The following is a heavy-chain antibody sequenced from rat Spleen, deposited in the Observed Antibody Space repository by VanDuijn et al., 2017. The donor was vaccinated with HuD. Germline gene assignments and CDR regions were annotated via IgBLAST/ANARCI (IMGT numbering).Heavy chain of an antibody. CDR3: AREAEKPFHYFDD. V-gene: IGHV5-25*01. D-gene: IGHD3-4*01. Sequence: EVDLVESGGGLVQPGRSMKLSCAASGFTFSNYDMAWVRQAPTKGLEWVASINYDGSSTYYRDSAKGRFTISRNNAKSTLYLQMDSLRSEDTATYYCAREAEKPFHYFDDWGQGVMVTVSS. J-gene: IGHJ2*01. CDR1: GFTFSNYD. CDR2: INYDGSST.